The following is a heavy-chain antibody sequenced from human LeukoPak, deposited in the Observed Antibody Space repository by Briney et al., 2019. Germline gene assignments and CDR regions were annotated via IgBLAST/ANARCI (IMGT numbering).Heavy chain of an antibody. J-gene: IGHJ4*02. D-gene: IGHD3-22*01. Sequence: PSETLSLTCTVSGGSISSYYWSWIRQPPGKGLEWIGYIYYSGSTNYNPSLKSRVTISVDTSKNQFSLKLSSVTAADTAVYYRARGGYYYDSSGYFTPFDYWGQGTLVTVSS. CDR2: IYYSGST. V-gene: IGHV4-59*01. CDR1: GGSISSYY. CDR3: ARGGYYYDSSGYFTPFDY.